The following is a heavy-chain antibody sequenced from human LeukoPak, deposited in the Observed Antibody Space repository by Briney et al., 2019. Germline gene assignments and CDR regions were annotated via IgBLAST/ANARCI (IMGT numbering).Heavy chain of an antibody. Sequence: SETLSLTCTVSGGSISSYYWSWIRQPPGKGLEWIGYIYYSGSTNYNPPLKSRVTISVDTSKNQFSLKLSSVTAADTAVYYCARAGGSWFPTIDYWGQGTLVTVSS. D-gene: IGHD6-13*01. CDR3: ARAGGSWFPTIDY. J-gene: IGHJ4*02. V-gene: IGHV4-59*01. CDR1: GGSISSYY. CDR2: IYYSGST.